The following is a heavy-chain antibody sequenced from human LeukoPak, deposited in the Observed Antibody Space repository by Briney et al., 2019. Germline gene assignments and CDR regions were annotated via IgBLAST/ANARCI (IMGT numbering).Heavy chain of an antibody. CDR2: IIPIFGTA. CDR3: AGPRRSGWYYFDY. V-gene: IGHV1-69*13. Sequence: SVTVSCKASGGTFSSYAISWVRQAPGQGLEWMGGIIPIFGTANYAQKFQGRVTITADESTSTAYMELSSLRSEDTAVYYCAGPRRSGWYYFDYWGQGTLVTVSS. J-gene: IGHJ4*02. CDR1: GGTFSSYA. D-gene: IGHD6-19*01.